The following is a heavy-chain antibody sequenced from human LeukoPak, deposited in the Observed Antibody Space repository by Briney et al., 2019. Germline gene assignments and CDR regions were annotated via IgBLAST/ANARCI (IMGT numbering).Heavy chain of an antibody. CDR1: GFTFSSYS. Sequence: GGSLRLSCAASGFTFSSYSMNWVRQAPGKGLKRVSSISSSSSYIYYADSVKGRFTTSRDNAKNSLYLQMNSLRAEDTAVYYCARQYYYDSSGYWVFDYWGQGTLVTVSS. CDR2: ISSSSSYI. J-gene: IGHJ4*02. D-gene: IGHD3-22*01. V-gene: IGHV3-21*01. CDR3: ARQYYYDSSGYWVFDY.